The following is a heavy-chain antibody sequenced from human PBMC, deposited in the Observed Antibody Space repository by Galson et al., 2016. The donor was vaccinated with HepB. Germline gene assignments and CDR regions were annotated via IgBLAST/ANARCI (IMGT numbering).Heavy chain of an antibody. CDR3: AREGSYYTLDY. CDR1: GYTFTNYA. D-gene: IGHD1-26*01. V-gene: IGHV1-3*01. CDR2: INPGNGDT. Sequence: SVKVSCKAPGYTFTNYAMHWVRQAPGQRLEWMGWINPGNGDTKYSQKFQGRVTISRDTSASTAYMELSSLISEDTAVYYCAREGSYYTLDYWSQGTLVTVSS. J-gene: IGHJ4*02.